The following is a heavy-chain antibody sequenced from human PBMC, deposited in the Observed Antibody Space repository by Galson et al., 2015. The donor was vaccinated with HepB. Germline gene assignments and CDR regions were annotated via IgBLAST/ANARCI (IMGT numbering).Heavy chain of an antibody. J-gene: IGHJ5*02. Sequence: SLRLSCAASGFTFSSYAMHWDRQAPGKGLEWVAVISYDGSNKYYADSVKGRFTISRDNSKNTLYLQMNSLRAEDTAVYYCARGRGFDPWGQGTLVTVSS. CDR3: ARGRGFDP. V-gene: IGHV3-30-3*01. CDR2: ISYDGSNK. CDR1: GFTFSSYA.